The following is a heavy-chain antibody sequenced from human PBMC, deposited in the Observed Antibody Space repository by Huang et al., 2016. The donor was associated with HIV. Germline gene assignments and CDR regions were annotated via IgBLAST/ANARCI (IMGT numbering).Heavy chain of an antibody. J-gene: IGHJ4*02. CDR2: ISAYNCDR. CDR3: ARKATVAAGIDY. Sequence: QIQLVQSAAEVKKPGASVKVSCRASGYTFSTYGITWVRQAPGQGLEGMGWISAYNCDRKFAQNFKGRLTRTTETSTLAAYMELRSLISDETALYYCARKATVAAGIDYWGQGTLVTVSS. D-gene: IGHD5-12*01. V-gene: IGHV1-18*01. CDR1: GYTFSTYG.